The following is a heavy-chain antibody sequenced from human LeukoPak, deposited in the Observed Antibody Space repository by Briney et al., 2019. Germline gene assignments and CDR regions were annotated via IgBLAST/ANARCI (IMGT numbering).Heavy chain of an antibody. Sequence: PGGSLRLSCAACGFTFSSYWMHWVRQAPGKGLVWVSRINSDGSSTSYADSVKGRFTISRDNAKNTLYLQMNSLRAEDTAVYYCARGVYYYYMDVWGKGTTVTVSS. CDR1: GFTFSSYW. CDR3: ARGVYYYYMDV. J-gene: IGHJ6*03. CDR2: INSDGSST. V-gene: IGHV3-74*01.